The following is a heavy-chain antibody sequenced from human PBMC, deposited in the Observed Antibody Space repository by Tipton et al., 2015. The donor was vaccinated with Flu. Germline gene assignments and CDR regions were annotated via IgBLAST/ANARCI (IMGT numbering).Heavy chain of an antibody. CDR3: ATARGYSYGYVEY. J-gene: IGHJ4*02. Sequence: SLRLSCAASGFTFSSSGMNWVRQAPGKGLEWVSYISSGGTTMYYAESVKGRFTISRDNAKNSLDLQMSSLRDDGTAVYYCATARGYSYGYVEYWGQGTLVTVSS. V-gene: IGHV3-48*02. D-gene: IGHD5-18*01. CDR1: GFTFSSSG. CDR2: ISSGGTTM.